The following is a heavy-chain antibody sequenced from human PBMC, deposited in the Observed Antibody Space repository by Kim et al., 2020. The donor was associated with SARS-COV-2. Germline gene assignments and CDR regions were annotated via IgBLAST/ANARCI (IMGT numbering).Heavy chain of an antibody. CDR2: IIPIFGTA. D-gene: IGHD3-10*01. V-gene: IGHV1-69*13. J-gene: IGHJ6*02. CDR1: GGTFSSYA. Sequence: SVKVSCKASGGTFSSYAISWVRQAPGQGLEWMGGIIPIFGTANYAQKFQGRVTITADESTSTAYMELSSLRSEDTAVYYCARDWLSSMVRGVIITDGYYYYGMDVWGQGTTVTVSS. CDR3: ARDWLSSMVRGVIITDGYYYYGMDV.